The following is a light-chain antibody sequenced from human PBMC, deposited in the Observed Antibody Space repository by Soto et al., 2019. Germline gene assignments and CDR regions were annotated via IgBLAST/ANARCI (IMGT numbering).Light chain of an antibody. CDR2: KGT. J-gene: IGLJ1*01. CDR3: CSSAPESTHV. V-gene: IGLV2-23*01. Sequence: QSALSQPASVSGSPVQYITISCTGTSDDVGAYNSVSWYQQLPHKAPQVILYKGTQRPSGVSSRFSGSTSGNAASLTISGLQADDEADYFCCSSAPESTHVFGTGTKVTVL. CDR1: SDDVGAYNS.